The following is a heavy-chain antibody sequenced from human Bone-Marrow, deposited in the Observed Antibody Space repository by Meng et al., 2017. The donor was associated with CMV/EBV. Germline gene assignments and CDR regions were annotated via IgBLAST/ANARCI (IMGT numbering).Heavy chain of an antibody. Sequence: ASVKVSCKASGYTFTGYYMHWVRQAPGQGLEWMGWMNPNSGNTGYAQKFQGRVTLTRVTSITTAYMELRSLTSDDTAVYYCARTRIEVEPDDRNIKNYKYGMDLWGQGTTVTVSS. CDR2: MNPNSGNT. CDR3: ARTRIEVEPDDRNIKNYKYGMDL. CDR1: GYTFTGYY. J-gene: IGHJ6*02. V-gene: IGHV1-2*02. D-gene: IGHD2-2*01.